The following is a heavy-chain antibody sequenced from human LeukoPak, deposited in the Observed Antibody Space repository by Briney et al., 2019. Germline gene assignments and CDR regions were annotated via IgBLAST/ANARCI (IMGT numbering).Heavy chain of an antibody. V-gene: IGHV1-8*01. Sequence: ASVKVSCKASGYTSTSYDINWVRQATGQGLEWMGWMNPNSGNTGYAQKFQGRVTMTRNTSISTAYMELSSLRSEDTAVYYCARGTDSSGWPFDYWGQGTLVTVSS. CDR1: GYTSTSYD. CDR2: MNPNSGNT. CDR3: ARGTDSSGWPFDY. D-gene: IGHD6-19*01. J-gene: IGHJ4*02.